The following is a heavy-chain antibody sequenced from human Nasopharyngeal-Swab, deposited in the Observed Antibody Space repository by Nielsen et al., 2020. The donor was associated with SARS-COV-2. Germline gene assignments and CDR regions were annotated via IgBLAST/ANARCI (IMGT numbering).Heavy chain of an antibody. Sequence: GGSLRLSCAASGFTFSSYAMHWVRQAPGKGLEWVAVISYDGSNKYYADTVKGRFTISRDNSKNTLYLQMNSLRAEDTAVYYCARDASPMSDHPGAFDIWGQGTMVTVSS. J-gene: IGHJ3*02. CDR1: GFTFSSYA. CDR2: ISYDGSNK. CDR3: ARDASPMSDHPGAFDI. V-gene: IGHV3-30-3*01. D-gene: IGHD3-22*01.